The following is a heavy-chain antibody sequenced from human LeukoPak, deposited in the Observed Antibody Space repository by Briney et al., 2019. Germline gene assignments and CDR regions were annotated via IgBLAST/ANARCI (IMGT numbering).Heavy chain of an antibody. D-gene: IGHD1-26*01. V-gene: IGHV3-30*03. CDR1: GFTFSSYG. CDR2: ISYDGSNK. Sequence: GGSLRLSCAASGFTFSSYGMHWVRQAPGKGLEWVAVISYDGSNKYYADPVKGRFTISRDNSKNTLYLQMNSLRAEDTAVYYCESSGSYHGLVDYWGQGTLVTVSS. CDR3: ESSGSYHGLVDY. J-gene: IGHJ4*02.